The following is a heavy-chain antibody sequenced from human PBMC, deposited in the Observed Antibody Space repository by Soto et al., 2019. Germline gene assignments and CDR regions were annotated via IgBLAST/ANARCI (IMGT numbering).Heavy chain of an antibody. CDR2: INAGNGNT. V-gene: IGHV1-3*01. Sequence: QVQLVQSGAEVKKPGASVKVSCKASGYTFTSYAMHWVRQAPGQRLEWMGWINAGNGNTKYSQKFQGRVTITRDTSASTAHMELSSLSSEDTAVYYCARDVNGGNSYYFDYWGQGTLVTVSS. CDR3: ARDVNGGNSYYFDY. D-gene: IGHD2-21*02. CDR1: GYTFTSYA. J-gene: IGHJ4*02.